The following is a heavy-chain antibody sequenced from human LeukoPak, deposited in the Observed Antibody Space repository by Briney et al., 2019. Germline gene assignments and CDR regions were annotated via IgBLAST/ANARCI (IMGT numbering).Heavy chain of an antibody. J-gene: IGHJ6*03. CDR3: ARETSQKGAHYMDV. CDR1: GGSISSYY. V-gene: IGHV4-4*07. D-gene: IGHD3-16*01. CDR2: IYSSGST. Sequence: SETLSLTCTVSGGSISSYYWSWIRQPAGKGLEWIGRIYSSGSTNYNPSLKSRVTMSVDTSKNQFSLKLSSVTAADTAMYYCARETSQKGAHYMDVWGKGTTVTISS.